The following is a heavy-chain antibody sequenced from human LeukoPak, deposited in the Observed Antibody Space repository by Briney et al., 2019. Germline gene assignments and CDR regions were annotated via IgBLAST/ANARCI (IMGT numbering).Heavy chain of an antibody. CDR2: VNHSGST. CDR1: GGSFSGYY. CDR3: ARDQGCSSTSCYYFDY. Sequence: KPSETLSLTCAVYGGSFSGYYWSWIRQPPGKGLEWIGEVNHSGSTNYNPSLKSRVTISVDTSKNQFSLKLSSVTAADTAVYYCARDQGCSSTSCYYFDYWGQGTLVTVSS. D-gene: IGHD2-2*01. J-gene: IGHJ4*02. V-gene: IGHV4-34*01.